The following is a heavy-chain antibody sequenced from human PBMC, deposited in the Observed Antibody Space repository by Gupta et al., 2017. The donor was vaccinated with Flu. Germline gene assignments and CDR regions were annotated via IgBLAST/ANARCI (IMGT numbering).Heavy chain of an antibody. D-gene: IGHD3-9*01. CDR3: ARQGDILSGYYYYGMDV. CDR2: IYYSGST. J-gene: IGHJ6*02. V-gene: IGHV4-39*01. Sequence: QLQLQESGPGLVKPSETLSLTCTVSGGSISSSSYSWGWLRQPPGKGLEWIGRIYYSGSTYYNPSLKSRVTISVDTSKNQFSLKLSSVTAADTAVYYCARQGDILSGYYYYGMDVWGQGTTVTVSS. CDR1: GGSISSSSYS.